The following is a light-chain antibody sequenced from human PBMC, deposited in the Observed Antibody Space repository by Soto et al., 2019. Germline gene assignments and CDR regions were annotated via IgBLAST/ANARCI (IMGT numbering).Light chain of an antibody. CDR2: GAS. CDR1: QSVSSSY. Sequence: EIVLTQSPGTLSLSPGERATLSCRASQSVSSSYLAWYQQKPGQAPRLLIYGASSRATGIPDRFSGSGSGTDFTLTISRLEPEDFAVYYCQHYGSSRWTFGRGTKVEIK. V-gene: IGKV3-20*01. CDR3: QHYGSSRWT. J-gene: IGKJ1*01.